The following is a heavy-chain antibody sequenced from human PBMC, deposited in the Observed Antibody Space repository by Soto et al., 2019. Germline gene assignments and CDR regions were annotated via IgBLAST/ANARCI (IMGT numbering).Heavy chain of an antibody. CDR2: IYYSGST. CDR1: GGSISSGGYY. CDR3: ARVGTVTHRYYYYYMDV. J-gene: IGHJ6*03. D-gene: IGHD4-17*01. Sequence: SETLSLTCTVSGGSISSGGYYWSWIRQHPGKGLEWIGYIYYSGSTYYNPSLKSRVTISVDTSKNQFSLKLSSVTAADTAVYYCARVGTVTHRYYYYYMDVWGKGTTVTVSS. V-gene: IGHV4-31*03.